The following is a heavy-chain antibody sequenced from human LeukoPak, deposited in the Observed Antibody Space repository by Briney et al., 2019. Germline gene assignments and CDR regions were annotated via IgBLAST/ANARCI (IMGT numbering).Heavy chain of an antibody. CDR2: IIRSGGST. CDR3: AKDGPDYDFWSDYSIPYYYYYMDV. D-gene: IGHD3-3*01. CDR1: GFTFNNYA. J-gene: IGHJ6*03. V-gene: IGHV3-23*01. Sequence: GGSLSLSCVASGFTFNNYAMCWVRQAPGKGLEWVSAIIRSGGSTYYADSVKGRFTISRDNSKNTLYLQMNSLRAEDTAVYYCAKDGPDYDFWSDYSIPYYYYYMDVWGKGTTVTVSS.